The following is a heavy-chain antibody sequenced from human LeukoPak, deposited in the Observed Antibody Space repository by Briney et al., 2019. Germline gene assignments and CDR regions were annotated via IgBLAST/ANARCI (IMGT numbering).Heavy chain of an antibody. CDR3: AKEGPISGYSLYYFDY. CDR1: GGSISSGGYY. V-gene: IGHV3-23*01. CDR2: ISGSGDST. Sequence: ETLSLTCTVSGGSISSGGYYWSWVRQAPGKGLEWVSAISGSGDSTSYVDSVKGRFTISRDNSKNTLYLQMNSLRAEDTAVYYCAKEGPISGYSLYYFDYWGQGTLVTVSS. D-gene: IGHD3-22*01. J-gene: IGHJ4*02.